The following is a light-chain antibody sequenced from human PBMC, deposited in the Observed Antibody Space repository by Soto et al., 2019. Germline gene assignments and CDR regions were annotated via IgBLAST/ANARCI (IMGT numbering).Light chain of an antibody. V-gene: IGLV2-14*01. J-gene: IGLJ3*02. Sequence: QSVLTQPASVSGSPGQSITISCTGTSSDVGRFYYVSWYQQYPGIAPQLIIYELILRPLGVSNRFSGSKSDNTASLTIAGLQAEDEADYYCSSYTDTNTVVFGGGTKLTVL. CDR3: SSYTDTNTVV. CDR2: ELI. CDR1: SSDVGRFYY.